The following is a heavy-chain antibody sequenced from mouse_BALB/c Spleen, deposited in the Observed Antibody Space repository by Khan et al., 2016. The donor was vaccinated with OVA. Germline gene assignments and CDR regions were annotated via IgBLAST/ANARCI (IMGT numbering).Heavy chain of an antibody. CDR2: INTYTGEP. Sequence: QIQLVQSGPELKKPGETVKISCKASGYTFTNYVMNWVKQSPGKGLKWMGWINTYTGEPTYADDFMGRFAFSLETSVSTAYLQINSIKYEETATYFCTRFHGGYWGQGTTLTGSS. J-gene: IGHJ2*01. CDR1: GYTFTNYV. V-gene: IGHV9-3-1*01. CDR3: TRFHGGY.